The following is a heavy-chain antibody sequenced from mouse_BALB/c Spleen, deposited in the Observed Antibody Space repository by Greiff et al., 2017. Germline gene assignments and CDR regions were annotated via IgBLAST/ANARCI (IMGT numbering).Heavy chain of an antibody. CDR2: INPSTGYT. CDR1: GYTFTSYW. Sequence: VQLQQSGAELVKPGASVKLSCKTSGYTFTSYWIQWVKQRPGQGLEWIGYINPSTGYTEYNQKFKDKATLTADKSSSTAYMQLSSLTSEDSAVYYCARYDHYAMDYWGQGTSVTVSA. CDR3: ARYDHYAMDY. V-gene: IGHV1-7*01. J-gene: IGHJ4*01. D-gene: IGHD2-3*01.